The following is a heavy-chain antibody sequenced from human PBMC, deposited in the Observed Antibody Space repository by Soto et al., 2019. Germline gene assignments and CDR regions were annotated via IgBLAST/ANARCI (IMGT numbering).Heavy chain of an antibody. CDR1: GFTFNNYA. Sequence: EVQLLESGGGWVQPGGSLRLSCAASGFTFNNYAMSWVRQAPGRGLEWVSVVTASADGTYYADSVKGRFTISRDNSKNTLFLQMNSLRGDDTALYYCAKCTGHGRYRGDAFDFWGQGTMVTVSS. CDR3: AKCTGHGRYRGDAFDF. V-gene: IGHV3-23*01. J-gene: IGHJ3*01. D-gene: IGHD2-8*02. CDR2: VTASADGT.